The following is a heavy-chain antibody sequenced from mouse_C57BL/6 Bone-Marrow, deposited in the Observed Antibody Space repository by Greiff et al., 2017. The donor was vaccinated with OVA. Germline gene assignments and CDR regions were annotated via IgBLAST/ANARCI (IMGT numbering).Heavy chain of an antibody. Sequence: QVQLKQSGAELARPGASVKLSCTASGYTFTSYGISWVKQRTGQGLAWIGEIYPRSGNTYYNEKFKGKATLTADKSSSTAYMELRSLTSEDSAVYFCARSGQLRLPAWFAYWGQGTLVTVSA. V-gene: IGHV1-81*01. CDR1: GYTFTSYG. CDR3: ARSGQLRLPAWFAY. D-gene: IGHD3-2*02. J-gene: IGHJ3*01. CDR2: IYPRSGNT.